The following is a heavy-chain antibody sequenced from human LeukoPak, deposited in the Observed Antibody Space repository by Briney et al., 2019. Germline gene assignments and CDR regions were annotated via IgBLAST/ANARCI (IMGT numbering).Heavy chain of an antibody. CDR1: GCTFSSYA. Sequence: GSSVKVSCKASGCTFSSYAISWVRQAPGQGLEWMGGIIPIFGTANYAQKFQGRVTITADESTSTAYMELSSLRSEDTAVYYCARDCSSTSCFDLWGRGTLVTVSS. CDR2: IIPIFGTA. V-gene: IGHV1-69*01. D-gene: IGHD2-2*01. J-gene: IGHJ2*01. CDR3: ARDCSSTSCFDL.